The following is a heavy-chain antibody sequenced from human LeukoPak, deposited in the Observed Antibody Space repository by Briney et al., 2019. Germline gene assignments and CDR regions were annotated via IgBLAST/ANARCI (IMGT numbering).Heavy chain of an antibody. J-gene: IGHJ4*02. Sequence: GGSLRLSCAASGFSFSSYFMTWARQPPGKGLEWVSAISASGDETHYADSVKGRFTISRDNSKNTLYLQMNSLRAEDTAVYYCAREADGSDYWGQGTLVTVSS. V-gene: IGHV3-23*01. CDR2: ISASGDET. D-gene: IGHD6-25*01. CDR3: AREADGSDY. CDR1: GFSFSSYF.